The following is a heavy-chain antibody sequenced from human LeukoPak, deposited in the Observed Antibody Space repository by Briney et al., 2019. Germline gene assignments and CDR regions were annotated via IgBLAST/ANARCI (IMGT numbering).Heavy chain of an antibody. CDR1: GGSISSGSYY. CDR3: ARLGITMVWGVSSFDP. J-gene: IGHJ5*02. CDR2: IYTSGGT. Sequence: PSQTLSLTSTVSGGSISSGSYYSSWIRQPAGKGLKWIGRIYTSGGTNYHPSLTSRVTISVDTSKNQFSLKLSSVTAADTAVYYCARLGITMVWGVSSFDPWGQETLVTVSS. V-gene: IGHV4-61*02. D-gene: IGHD3-10*01.